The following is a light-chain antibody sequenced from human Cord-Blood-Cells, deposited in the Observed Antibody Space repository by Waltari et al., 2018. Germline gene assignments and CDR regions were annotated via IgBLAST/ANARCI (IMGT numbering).Light chain of an antibody. CDR1: QSLLHSNGYNY. J-gene: IGKJ4*01. CDR2: LGS. CDR3: MQALQTPQVT. V-gene: IGKV2-28*01. Sequence: DIVMTQSPLSLPVTPGEPASISCRSSQSLLHSNGYNYLDWYLPKPGQSPQLLIYLGSNRASGVPDRFSGSGSGTDFTLKISRVEAEDVGVYYCMQALQTPQVTFGGGTKVEIK.